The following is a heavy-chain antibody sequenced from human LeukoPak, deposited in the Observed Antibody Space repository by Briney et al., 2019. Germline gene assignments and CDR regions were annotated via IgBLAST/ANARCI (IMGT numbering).Heavy chain of an antibody. Sequence: ASVKVSCKASGYTFTGYYMHWVRQAPGQGLEWMGWINPNSGGTNYAQKFQGRVTITRDTFISTAYMELSRLRSDDTAVYYCARGTMIVVVITNNWFDPWGQGTLVTVSS. V-gene: IGHV1-2*02. D-gene: IGHD3-22*01. CDR1: GYTFTGYY. CDR3: ARGTMIVVVITNNWFDP. CDR2: INPNSGGT. J-gene: IGHJ5*02.